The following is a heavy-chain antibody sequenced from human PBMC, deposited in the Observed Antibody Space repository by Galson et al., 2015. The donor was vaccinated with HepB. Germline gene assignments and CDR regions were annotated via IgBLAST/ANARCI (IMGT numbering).Heavy chain of an antibody. CDR2: INHSGST. J-gene: IGHJ5*02. V-gene: IGHV4-34*01. CDR3: ARGHRLQWNVDNWFDP. Sequence: ETLSLTCAVYGGSFRGYYWSWVRQPPGKGLEWIGEINHSGSTTYNPSLESRVTISVDTSKNQFSLKQSSGTAADTAVYYCARGHRLQWNVDNWFDPWGQGTLVTVSS. D-gene: IGHD4-11*01. CDR1: GGSFRGYY.